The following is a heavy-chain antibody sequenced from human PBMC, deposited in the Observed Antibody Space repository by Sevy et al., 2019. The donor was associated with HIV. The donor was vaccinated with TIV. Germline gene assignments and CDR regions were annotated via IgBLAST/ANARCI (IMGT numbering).Heavy chain of an antibody. CDR1: WVPQWLL. CDR3: ARGQWEHPF. Sequence: LLQLRSPVPHLRCLWWVPQWLLLELDPAAPGKGLEWIGEIMPSGITNYNPSLKSRVSISIDTSKNQFSLKVNSVTAADTAMYFCARGQWEHPFWGQGTQVTVSS. V-gene: IGHV4-34*01. CDR2: IMPSGIT. J-gene: IGHJ4*02. D-gene: IGHD1-26*01.